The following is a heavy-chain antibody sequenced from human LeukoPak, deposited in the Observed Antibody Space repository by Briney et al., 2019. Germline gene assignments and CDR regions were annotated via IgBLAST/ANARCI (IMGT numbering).Heavy chain of an antibody. V-gene: IGHV1-24*01. Sequence: ASVKVSCKVSRYTLTELSMHWVRQAPGKGLEWMGGFDPEDGETIYAQKFQGRVTMTEDTSTDTAYMELSSLRSEDTAVYYCATDHGQQLVQSGAFDIWGQGTMVTVSS. CDR2: FDPEDGET. D-gene: IGHD6-13*01. CDR3: ATDHGQQLVQSGAFDI. J-gene: IGHJ3*02. CDR1: RYTLTELS.